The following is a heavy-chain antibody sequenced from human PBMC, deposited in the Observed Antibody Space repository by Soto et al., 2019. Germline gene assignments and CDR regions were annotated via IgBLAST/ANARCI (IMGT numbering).Heavy chain of an antibody. Sequence: SETLSLTCFVSGYSITAGGYYWSWIRHHPGKGLEWIGSFYSSGSIIYNPSLRSRVSISGDTSSDQFSMSLTSVTAADTARYYCARMYSSGSGWFHTWGQGTLVTVSS. CDR2: FYSSGSI. CDR3: ARMYSSGSGWFHT. J-gene: IGHJ5*02. CDR1: GYSITAGGYY. V-gene: IGHV4-31*03. D-gene: IGHD6-19*01.